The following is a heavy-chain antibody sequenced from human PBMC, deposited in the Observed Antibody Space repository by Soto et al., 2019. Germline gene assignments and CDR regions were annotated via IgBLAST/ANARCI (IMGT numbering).Heavy chain of an antibody. CDR1: GFSLNTSEVG. Sequence: QITLKESGPTLVKPTQTLTLTCTFSGFSLNTSEVGVGWIRQPPGKALEWLGIIYWNDEKRYSASLRSRLTITKDASKNQVVLTMTNVDPVDTATYYCAHPHSVSWYGVRRKAMAFDFWGQGTLVTVSS. CDR3: AHPHSVSWYGVRRKAMAFDF. D-gene: IGHD6-13*01. V-gene: IGHV2-5*01. J-gene: IGHJ4*02. CDR2: IYWNDEK.